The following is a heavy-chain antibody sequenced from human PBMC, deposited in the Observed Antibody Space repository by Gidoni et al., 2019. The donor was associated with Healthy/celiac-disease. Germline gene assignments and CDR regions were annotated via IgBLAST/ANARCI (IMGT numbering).Heavy chain of an antibody. CDR1: GFTFSSYA. J-gene: IGHJ5*02. CDR3: TRDGGAAAGTGWFDP. D-gene: IGHD6-13*01. V-gene: IGHV3-30-3*01. Sequence: QVQLVESGGGVVQPGRSLRLSCAASGFTFSSYAMHWVRQAPGKGLEWVAVISYDGSNKYYADSVKGRFTISRDNSKNTLYLQMNSLRAEDTAMYYCTRDGGAAAGTGWFDPWGQGSLVTVSS. CDR2: ISYDGSNK.